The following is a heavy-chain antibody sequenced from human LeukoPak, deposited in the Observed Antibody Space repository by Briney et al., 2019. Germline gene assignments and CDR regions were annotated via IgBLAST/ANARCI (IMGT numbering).Heavy chain of an antibody. CDR1: GGSFSGYY. CDR3: ARHDNVGNYPLDY. CDR2: INHSGST. D-gene: IGHD1-7*01. V-gene: IGHV4-34*01. Sequence: SETLSLTCAVYGGSFSGYYWSWIRQPPGKGLEWIGEINHSGSTNYNPSLKSRVTISVDTSKNQFSLKLTSVTAADTAVYYCARHDNVGNYPLDYWGQGTLVTVSS. J-gene: IGHJ4*02.